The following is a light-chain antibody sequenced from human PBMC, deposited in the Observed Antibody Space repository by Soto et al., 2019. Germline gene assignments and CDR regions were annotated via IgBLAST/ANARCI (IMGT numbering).Light chain of an antibody. CDR2: GNS. J-gene: IGLJ1*01. Sequence: QSVLTQPPSVSGAPGQRVTISCTGSSSNIGAGYDVHWYQQLPGTAPKLLIYGNSNRPSGVPDRFSGSKSGTSASLAITGIQVEDEADYYRQSYDSSLGYVFGTGTKLTVL. V-gene: IGLV1-40*01. CDR1: SSNIGAGYD. CDR3: QSYDSSLGYV.